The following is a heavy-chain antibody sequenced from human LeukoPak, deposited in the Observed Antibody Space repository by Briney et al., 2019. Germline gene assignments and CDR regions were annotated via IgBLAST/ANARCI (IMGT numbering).Heavy chain of an antibody. CDR3: AGDIVVPAVGYAFDI. CDR2: IYHSGST. Sequence: SETLSLTCTVSGGSISSGGYYWSWIRQPPGKGLEWIGYIYHSGSTYYNPSLKSRVTISVDRSKNQFSLKLSSVTAADTAVYYCAGDIVVPAVGYAFDIWGQGTMVTVSS. V-gene: IGHV4-30-2*01. J-gene: IGHJ3*02. CDR1: GGSISSGGYY. D-gene: IGHD2-2*01.